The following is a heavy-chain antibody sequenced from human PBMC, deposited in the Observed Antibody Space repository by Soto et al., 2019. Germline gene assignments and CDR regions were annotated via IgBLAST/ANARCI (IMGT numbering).Heavy chain of an antibody. J-gene: IGHJ4*02. CDR1: GYSISSGYY. CDR3: ASSDSQLLFPE. D-gene: IGHD2-2*01. Sequence: PSETLSLTCAVSGYSISSGYYWGWIRQPPGKGLEWIGSIYHSGSTYYNPSLKSRVTISVDTSKNQFSLKLSSVTAADTAVYYCASSDSQLLFPEWGQGTLVTVSS. CDR2: IYHSGST. V-gene: IGHV4-38-2*01.